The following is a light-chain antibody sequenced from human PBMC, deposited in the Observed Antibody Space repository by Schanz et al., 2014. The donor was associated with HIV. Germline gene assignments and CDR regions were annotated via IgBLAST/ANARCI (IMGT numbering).Light chain of an antibody. CDR3: SSYAGSKHWL. Sequence: QSALTQPPSASGSLGQSVTISCTGTSDDVGGYNYVSWYQHHPGKVPKLMIYDVSNRPSGVSNRFSGSKSGNTASLTISGLQAEDEADYYCSSYAGSKHWLFGGGTKVTVL. CDR2: DVS. V-gene: IGLV2-8*01. CDR1: SDDVGGYNY. J-gene: IGLJ2*01.